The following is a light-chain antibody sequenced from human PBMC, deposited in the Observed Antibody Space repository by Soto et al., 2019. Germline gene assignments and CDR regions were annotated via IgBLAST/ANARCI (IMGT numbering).Light chain of an antibody. V-gene: IGKV1-5*03. J-gene: IGKJ4*01. Sequence: DIQMTQSPSTLSASVGDRVTITCRASETIFNWLAWYQKKPGKAPKLLIYKTSSLQDGVPSRFRGSGSGTEFSRSISSLQPDDFANSYFQHHHSHPYTFGGGTRLEI. CDR1: ETIFNW. CDR2: KTS. CDR3: QHHHSHPYT.